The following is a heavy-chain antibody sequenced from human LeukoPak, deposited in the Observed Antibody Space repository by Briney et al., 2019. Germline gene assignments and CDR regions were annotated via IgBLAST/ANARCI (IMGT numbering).Heavy chain of an antibody. CDR3: AKDRATYYDISYYFDY. CDR2: ISYDGSNK. CDR1: GFTFSSYG. Sequence: GGSLRLSCAASGFTFSSYGMHWVRQAPGKGLEWVAVISYDGSNKYYADSVKGRFTISRDNSKNTLYLQMNSLRAEDTAVYYCAKDRATYYDISYYFDYWAREPWSPSPQ. J-gene: IGHJ4*02. D-gene: IGHD3-9*01. V-gene: IGHV3-30*18.